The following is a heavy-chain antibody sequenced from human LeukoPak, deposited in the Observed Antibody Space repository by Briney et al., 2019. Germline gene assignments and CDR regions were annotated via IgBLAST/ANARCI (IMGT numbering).Heavy chain of an antibody. CDR3: ARDEAGGGKYNWFDP. V-gene: IGHV4-59*01. CDR2: IISTGTI. CDR1: GASISGYY. D-gene: IGHD2-15*01. Sequence: SETLSLTCTVSGASISGYYWSWIRQPPGKRLEWIGYIISTGTINYNPSLKSRVTISIDTSKNQLSLQLTSVTAADTAVYYCARDEAGGGKYNWFDPWGQGTLVTVST. J-gene: IGHJ5*02.